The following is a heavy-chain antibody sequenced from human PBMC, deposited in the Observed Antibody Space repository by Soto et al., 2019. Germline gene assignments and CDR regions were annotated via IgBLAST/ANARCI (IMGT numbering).Heavy chain of an antibody. CDR2: INPNGGGT. D-gene: IGHD2-15*01. CDR3: ARGRMVIRDFDS. CDR1: GYTFTNYY. Sequence: ASVKVSCKASGYTFTNYYIHWVRQAPGQGLEWMGLINPNGGGTIYARTFQGRLTLTSDTSTSTVDLDLSSLRSRDTAVYFCARGRMVIRDFDSWGQGSLVTVSS. V-gene: IGHV1-46*01. J-gene: IGHJ4*02.